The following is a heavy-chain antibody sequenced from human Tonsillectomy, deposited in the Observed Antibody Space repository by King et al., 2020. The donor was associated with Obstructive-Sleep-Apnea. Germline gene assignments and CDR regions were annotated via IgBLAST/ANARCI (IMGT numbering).Heavy chain of an antibody. CDR2: IKPDGSDK. V-gene: IGHV3-7*01. CDR1: GFIFSGHY. CDR3: AKEEWYRFAF. J-gene: IGHJ4*02. Sequence: VQLVESGGGLVQPGGSLRLSCVASGFIFSGHYMSWVRQAPGKGLEWVAKIKPDGSDKSYVDSVKGRFTISRDNAKNSLFLQMNSLRGEDTAMYYCAKEEWYRFAFWGQGTLVTVSS. D-gene: IGHD3-3*01.